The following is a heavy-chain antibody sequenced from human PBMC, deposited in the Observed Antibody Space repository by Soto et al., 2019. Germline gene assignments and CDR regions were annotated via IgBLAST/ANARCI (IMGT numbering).Heavy chain of an antibody. J-gene: IGHJ4*02. D-gene: IGHD2-2*01. CDR3: ARCRDAFGFDS. CDR2: IHYRGST. Sequence: QVQLQESGPGLVEPSQTLSLTCSVSGGFISRGGYYWRWIRQFPGKGLEWIGYIHYRGSTYYNPSLKSRGSISVDMSKNQLSLNLTSVTAADTAVYYCARCRDAFGFDSWGQGTLVTVSS. V-gene: IGHV4-31*03. CDR1: GGFISRGGYY.